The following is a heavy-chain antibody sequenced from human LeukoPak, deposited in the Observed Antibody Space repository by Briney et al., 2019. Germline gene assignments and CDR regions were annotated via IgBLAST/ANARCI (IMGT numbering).Heavy chain of an antibody. CDR1: GFTFSSYW. J-gene: IGHJ4*02. CDR3: ARAVEMATAFDY. D-gene: IGHD5-24*01. CDR2: ISVSGGST. V-gene: IGHV3-21*01. Sequence: GGSLRLSCAASGFTFSSYWMSWVRQAPGKGREWVSAISVSGGSTYYADSVKGRFTISRDNAKNSLYLQMNSLRAEDTAVYYCARAVEMATAFDYWGQGTLVTVSS.